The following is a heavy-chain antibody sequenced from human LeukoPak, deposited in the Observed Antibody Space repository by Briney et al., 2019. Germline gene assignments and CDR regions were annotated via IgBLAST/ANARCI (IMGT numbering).Heavy chain of an antibody. J-gene: IGHJ6*02. CDR3: AKIWIIEVGALVNGMDV. V-gene: IGHV1-18*01. CDR1: GYTFTSYG. CDR2: ISAYNGNT. Sequence: ASVKVSCKASGYTFTSYGISWVRQAPGQGLEWMGWISAYNGNTNYAQKFQGRVTMTTDTSTTTAYMELRSLRSDDTAVYYCAKIWIIEVGALVNGMDVWGQGTTVTVSS. D-gene: IGHD1-26*01.